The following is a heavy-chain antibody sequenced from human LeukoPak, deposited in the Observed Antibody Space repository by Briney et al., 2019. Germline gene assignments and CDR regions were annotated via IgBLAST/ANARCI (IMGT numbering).Heavy chain of an antibody. CDR2: ISYDGSNK. V-gene: IGHV3-30*18. CDR3: AKAYYSGSGSYYLPSW. Sequence: GGSLRLSCAASGFIFSSYGMHWVRQAPGKGLEWVAVISYDGSNKYYADSVKGRFTTSRDNSKNTLYLEMNSLRAEDTAVYYCAKAYYSGSGSYYLPSWWGRGTLVTVSS. J-gene: IGHJ1*01. CDR1: GFIFSSYG. D-gene: IGHD3-10*01.